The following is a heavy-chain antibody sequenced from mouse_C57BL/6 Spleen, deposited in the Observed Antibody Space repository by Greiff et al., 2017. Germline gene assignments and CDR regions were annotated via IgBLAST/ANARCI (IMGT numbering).Heavy chain of an antibody. CDR2: INPSNGGT. CDR1: GYTFTSYW. V-gene: IGHV1-53*01. D-gene: IGHD1-1*01. CDR3: ARHPLYYYGSTFDY. J-gene: IGHJ2*01. Sequence: VQLQQPGTELVKPGASVKLSCKASGYTFTSYWMHWVKQRPGQGLEWIGNINPSNGGTNYNEKFKSKASLTVDKSSSTAYMQLSSLTSEDSAVYYCARHPLYYYGSTFDYWGQGTTLTVSS.